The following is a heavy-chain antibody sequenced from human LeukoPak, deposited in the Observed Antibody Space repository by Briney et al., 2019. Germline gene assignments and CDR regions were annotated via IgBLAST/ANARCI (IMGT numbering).Heavy chain of an antibody. V-gene: IGHV4-30-2*01. D-gene: IGHD2-15*01. Sequence: SQTLSLTCTVSGDSISSGGYSWSWIRQPPGKGLEWIGYIYHSGSTYYNPSLKSRVTISVDRSKNQFSLKLSSVTAADTAVYYCARYCSGGSCSTFDYWGQGTLVTVSS. J-gene: IGHJ4*02. CDR3: ARYCSGGSCSTFDY. CDR1: GDSISSGGYS. CDR2: IYHSGST.